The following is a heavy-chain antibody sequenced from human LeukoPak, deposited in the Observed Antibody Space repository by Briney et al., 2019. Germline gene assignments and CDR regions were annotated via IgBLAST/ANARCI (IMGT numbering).Heavy chain of an antibody. D-gene: IGHD5-12*01. Sequence: SQTLSLTCVISGDSVSSSTSAWNWIRQSPSGGLEWLGRTYLRSRWNHAYAETLKGRVTINPDTSKNQFSLQLNSVTPEDTAVYYCARNLRPDFDYWGRGTLVTVSS. V-gene: IGHV6-1*01. CDR3: ARNLRPDFDY. J-gene: IGHJ4*02. CDR1: GDSVSSSTSA. CDR2: TYLRSRWNH.